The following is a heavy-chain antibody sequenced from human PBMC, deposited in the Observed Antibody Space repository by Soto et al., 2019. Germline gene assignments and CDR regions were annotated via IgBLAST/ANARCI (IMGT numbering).Heavy chain of an antibody. CDR3: ARGPFNYDSSGYLPPYYFDY. CDR1: GGTFSSYA. Sequence: VQLVQSGAEVNKPGSSVKVSCKASGGTFSSYAISWVRQAPGQGLEWMGGIIPIFGTANYAQKFQGRVTITADESTSTAYMELSSLRSEDTAVYYCARGPFNYDSSGYLPPYYFDYWGQGTLVTVSS. V-gene: IGHV1-69*01. J-gene: IGHJ4*02. CDR2: IIPIFGTA. D-gene: IGHD3-22*01.